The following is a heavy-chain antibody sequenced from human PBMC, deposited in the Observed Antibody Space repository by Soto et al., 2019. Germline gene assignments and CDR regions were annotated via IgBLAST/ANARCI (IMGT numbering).Heavy chain of an antibody. D-gene: IGHD3-22*01. CDR2: IIPSIGII. Sequence: QVQLVQSGAEVKKPGSSVKVSCKASGGTFSSFVISWVRQAPGQGLEWMGRIIPSIGIINYAQKFQGRVPITADTSTRKANMELSSLRSDDTAVYYCAREGDMKFHSDSSDEPGYWGQGTLVTVSS. CDR1: GGTFSSFV. J-gene: IGHJ4*02. CDR3: AREGDMKFHSDSSDEPGY. V-gene: IGHV1-69*04.